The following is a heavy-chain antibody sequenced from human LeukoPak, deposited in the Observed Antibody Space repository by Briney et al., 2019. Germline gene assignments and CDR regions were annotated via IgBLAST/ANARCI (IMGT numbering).Heavy chain of an antibody. J-gene: IGHJ4*02. V-gene: IGHV4-34*01. CDR3: ARSGSDYDILTGYYL. D-gene: IGHD3-9*01. CDR1: GGYFSGYY. CDR2: INHSGST. Sequence: SETLSLTCAVYGGYFSGYYWSWIRQPPGKGLEWIGEINHSGSTNYNPSLKSRVTISVDTSKNQFSLKLSSVTAADTAVYYCARSGSDYDILTGYYLWGQGTLVTVSS.